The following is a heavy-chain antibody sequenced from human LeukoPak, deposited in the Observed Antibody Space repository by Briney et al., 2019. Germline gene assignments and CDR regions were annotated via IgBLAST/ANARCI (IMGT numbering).Heavy chain of an antibody. D-gene: IGHD5-18*01. CDR2: ISSSSSYI. J-gene: IGHJ4*02. CDR1: GFTFSSYS. CDR3: ARDLEYSYAPI. Sequence: GGSLRLSCAASGFTFSSYSMNWVRQAPGKGLEWVSSISSSSSYIYYADSVKGRFTISRDNAKSSLYLQMNSLRAEDTAVYYCARDLEYSYAPIWGQGTLVTVSS. V-gene: IGHV3-21*01.